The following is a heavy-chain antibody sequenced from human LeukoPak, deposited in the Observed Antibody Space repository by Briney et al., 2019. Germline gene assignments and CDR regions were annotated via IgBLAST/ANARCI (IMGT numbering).Heavy chain of an antibody. D-gene: IGHD6-19*01. V-gene: IGHV4-59*08. CDR3: ARTAKAVANAFDI. CDR2: IYYSGST. CDR1: GGSISSYY. Sequence: SETLSLTCTVSGGSISSYYWSWIRQPPGKGLECIGYIYYSGSTNYNPSLKSRVTISVDTSKNQFSLKLSSVTAADTAVYYCARTAKAVANAFDIWGQGTMVTVSS. J-gene: IGHJ3*02.